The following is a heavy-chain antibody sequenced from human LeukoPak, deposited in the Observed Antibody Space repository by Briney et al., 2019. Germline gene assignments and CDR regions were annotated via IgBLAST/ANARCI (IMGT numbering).Heavy chain of an antibody. D-gene: IGHD2-2*01. V-gene: IGHV1-2*02. CDR1: GYTFTGYY. CDR2: INPNSGGT. Sequence: ASVKVSCKASGYTFTGYYMHLVRQAPGQGREWMGWINPNSGGTNYAQKFQGRVTMTRDTSISTAYMELRTLRSDDTAVYYCARVSVVAAAYYYYYMDVWGKGTTVTVSS. J-gene: IGHJ6*03. CDR3: ARVSVVAAAYYYYYMDV.